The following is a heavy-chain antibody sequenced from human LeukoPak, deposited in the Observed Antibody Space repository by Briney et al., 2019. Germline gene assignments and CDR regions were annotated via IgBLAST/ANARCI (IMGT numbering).Heavy chain of an antibody. V-gene: IGHV3-48*02. Sequence: GGSLRLSCAASGFTFSSHSMNWVRQAPGKGLEWVSYISSSSATTYYADSVKGRFTISRDNDKKSLYLQMNSLRDEDTAVYYCARGGYSYPDWGQGTLVTVSS. J-gene: IGHJ4*02. CDR2: ISSSSATT. CDR1: GFTFSSHS. CDR3: ARGGYSYPD. D-gene: IGHD5-18*01.